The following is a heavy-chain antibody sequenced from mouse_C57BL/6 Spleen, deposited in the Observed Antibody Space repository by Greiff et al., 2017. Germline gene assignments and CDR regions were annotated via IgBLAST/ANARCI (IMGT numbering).Heavy chain of an antibody. CDR2: IWGAGST. CDR3: ASRGGTGAMDD. Sequence: QVQLKESGPGLVAPSQSLSITCTVSGFSLTSYGVDWVRQSPGKGLEWLGVIWGAGSTTYYSALKSSLSISKDNSKSQVFIKMNSLQTDDTAMYYCASRGGTGAMDDWGQGTSVTVSS. CDR1: GFSLTSYG. J-gene: IGHJ4*01. V-gene: IGHV2-6*01. D-gene: IGHD4-1*01.